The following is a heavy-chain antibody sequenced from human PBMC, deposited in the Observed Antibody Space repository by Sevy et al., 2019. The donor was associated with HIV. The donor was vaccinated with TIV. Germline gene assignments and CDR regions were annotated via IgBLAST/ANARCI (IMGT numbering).Heavy chain of an antibody. CDR1: GFTFSSYA. CDR2: ISYDGSNK. D-gene: IGHD2-2*01. J-gene: IGHJ5*02. Sequence: GGSLRISCAASGFTFSSYAMHWVRQAPGKGLEWVAVISYDGSNKYYADSVKGRFTISRDNSKNTLYLQMNSLRAEDTAVYYSARDRHIVVVPAAHNWFDPRGQGTLVTVSS. V-gene: IGHV3-30*04. CDR3: ARDRHIVVVPAAHNWFDP.